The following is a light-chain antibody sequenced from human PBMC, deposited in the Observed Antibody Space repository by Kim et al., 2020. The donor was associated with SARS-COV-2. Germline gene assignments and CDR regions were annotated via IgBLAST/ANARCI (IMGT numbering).Light chain of an antibody. Sequence: DIQMTQSPSSLSASVGDRFTITCRASQSISSYLNWYHQKPGKALNLLTYAASSLQSGVPSRFSGSGSGTDFTLTISSLQPEDFATYYCQQSYSTPLTFGGGTKVDIK. J-gene: IGKJ4*01. CDR2: AAS. V-gene: IGKV1-39*01. CDR1: QSISSY. CDR3: QQSYSTPLT.